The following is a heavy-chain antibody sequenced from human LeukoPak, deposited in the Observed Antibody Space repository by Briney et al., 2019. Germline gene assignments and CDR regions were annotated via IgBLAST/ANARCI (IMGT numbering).Heavy chain of an antibody. D-gene: IGHD3-22*01. Sequence: PSETLSLTCAVYGGSFSGYYWSWIRQPPGKGLEWIGEINHSGSTNYDPSLKSRVTISVDTSKNQFSLKLSSVTAADTAVHYCARDESGDYDSSDYWGQGTLVTVSS. V-gene: IGHV4-34*01. CDR3: ARDESGDYDSSDY. J-gene: IGHJ4*02. CDR1: GGSFSGYY. CDR2: INHSGST.